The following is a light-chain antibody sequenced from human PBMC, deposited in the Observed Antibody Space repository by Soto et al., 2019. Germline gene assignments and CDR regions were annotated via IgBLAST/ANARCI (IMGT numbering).Light chain of an antibody. CDR1: SSDFGTYNF. V-gene: IGLV2-23*01. J-gene: IGLJ1*01. Sequence: QSALTQPASVSGSPGQSITISCTGTSSDFGTYNFVSWYQHHPGKVPKLIVYERTKRPSGISDRFSGSKSGNTASLTISGLQAEDEADYYCCSFTSRNTHVFGAGTKLTVL. CDR3: CSFTSRNTHV. CDR2: ERT.